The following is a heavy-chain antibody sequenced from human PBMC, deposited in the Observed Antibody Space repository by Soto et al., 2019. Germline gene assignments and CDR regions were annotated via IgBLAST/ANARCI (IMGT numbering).Heavy chain of an antibody. CDR3: ETDISRPLNNDYVFDAMDI. V-gene: IGHV3-9*01. J-gene: IGHJ6*02. D-gene: IGHD4-17*01. Sequence: PVGSLRLSCAASGFTFGDYAIHWVRQAPGKGLEWVSVISWNSDNIGYAGSVKGRFTVSRDNAKNSLYLQMNSLRVEDTALYYCETDISRPLNNDYVFDAMDIWGQGTTVTVSS. CDR2: ISWNSDNI. CDR1: GFTFGDYA.